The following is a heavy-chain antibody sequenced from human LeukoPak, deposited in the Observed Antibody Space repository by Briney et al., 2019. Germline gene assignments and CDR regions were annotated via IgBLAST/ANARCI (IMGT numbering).Heavy chain of an antibody. V-gene: IGHV3-33*01. Sequence: GGSLRLSCSAPGFTFSYYAIHWVRQAPGKGLEWVALIWSDGSNKYYAESVKGRITISRDNSKNTVYLQMNSLRAEDTAVYYCAREVVGSESCPDGWGQATLVTVSS. D-gene: IGHD3-10*01. J-gene: IGHJ4*02. CDR1: GFTFSYYA. CDR2: IWSDGSNK. CDR3: AREVVGSESCPDG.